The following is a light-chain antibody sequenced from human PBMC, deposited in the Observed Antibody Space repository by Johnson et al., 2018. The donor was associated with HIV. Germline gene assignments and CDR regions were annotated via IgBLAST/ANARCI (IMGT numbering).Light chain of an antibody. CDR1: SSNIGNNY. V-gene: IGLV1-51*02. CDR2: ANN. J-gene: IGLJ1*01. CDR3: GTWDTSLSARGV. Sequence: QSVLTQPPSVSAAPGQKVTISCSGSSSNIGNNYVSWYQHLPGTAPKLLIYANNKRPSGIPDRFSGSKSGTSATLGITGLQTGDEADYYCGTWDTSLSARGVFGTGTKVTVL.